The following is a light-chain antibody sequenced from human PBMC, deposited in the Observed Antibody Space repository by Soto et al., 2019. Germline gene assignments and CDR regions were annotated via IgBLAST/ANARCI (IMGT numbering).Light chain of an antibody. Sequence: QSVVTQPPSVSGAPGQTVTISCTGTGSNIGAGFQVYWYKQLPGTAPKLLNRPSGVPGRFSDSRSGTSASLAITGLQAEVEADYYCQSYDSGLSGSYVFGTGTKLTVL. V-gene: IGLV1-40*01. CDR1: GSNIGAGFQ. J-gene: IGLJ1*01. CDR3: QSYDSGLSGSYV.